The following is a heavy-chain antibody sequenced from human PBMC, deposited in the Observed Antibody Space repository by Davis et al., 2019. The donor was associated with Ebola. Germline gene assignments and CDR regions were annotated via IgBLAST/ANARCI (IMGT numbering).Heavy chain of an antibody. CDR2: INPSGGST. V-gene: IGHV1-46*01. Sequence: AASVKVSCKASGGTFSSYAISWVRQAPGQGLEWMGIINPSGGSTSYAQKFQGRVTMTRDTSTSTVYMELSSLRSEDTAVYYCARGGGVYQLLLHYWGQGTLVTVSS. CDR3: ARGGGVYQLLLHY. CDR1: GGTFSSYA. D-gene: IGHD2-2*01. J-gene: IGHJ4*02.